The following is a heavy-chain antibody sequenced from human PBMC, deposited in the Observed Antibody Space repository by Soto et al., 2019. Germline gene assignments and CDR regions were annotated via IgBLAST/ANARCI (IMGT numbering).Heavy chain of an antibody. CDR2: IIPIFGTA. J-gene: IGHJ6*02. D-gene: IGHD2-15*01. V-gene: IGHV1-69*13. CDR1: GGTFSSYA. CDR3: ARDLPGYCSGGSCYGTDV. Sequence: SVKVSCKASGGTFSSYAISWVRQAPGQGLEWMGGIIPIFGTANYAQKFQGRVTITADESTSTAYMELSSLRSEDTAVYYCARDLPGYCSGGSCYGTDVWGQGTTVTVSS.